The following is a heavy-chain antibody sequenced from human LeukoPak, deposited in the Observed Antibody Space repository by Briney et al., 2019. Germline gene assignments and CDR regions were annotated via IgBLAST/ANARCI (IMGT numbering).Heavy chain of an antibody. V-gene: IGHV4-59*08. CDR3: ARQYSSSSVSLFDY. J-gene: IGHJ4*02. Sequence: SETLSLTCSVSGASIRSYFWSWIRQFPGKGLEWIGYVYDNDISNFNPSLESRVTILVDRSKSQFSLKLSSVTAADTAVYYCARQYSSSSVSLFDYWGQGTLVTVSS. CDR1: GASIRSYF. D-gene: IGHD6-6*01. CDR2: VYDNDIS.